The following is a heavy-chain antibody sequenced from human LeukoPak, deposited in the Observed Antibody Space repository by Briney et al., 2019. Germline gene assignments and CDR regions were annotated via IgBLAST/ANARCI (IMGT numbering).Heavy chain of an antibody. D-gene: IGHD3-3*01. J-gene: IGHJ6*03. CDR2: IYYSGST. CDR3: ARAYYDFWSGYQENYYYYYMDV. V-gene: IGHV4-59*01. Sequence: SETLSLTCTVSGVSISSYYWSWIRQPPGKGLEWIGYIYYSGSTNYNPSLKSRVTISVDTSKNQFSLKLSSVTAADTAVYYCARAYYDFWSGYQENYYYYYMDVWGKGTTVTVSS. CDR1: GVSISSYY.